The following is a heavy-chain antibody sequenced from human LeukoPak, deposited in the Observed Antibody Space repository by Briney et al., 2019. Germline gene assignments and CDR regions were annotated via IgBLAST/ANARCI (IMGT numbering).Heavy chain of an antibody. CDR3: AGGSGSYFVY. CDR2: ISSNGGST. CDR1: GFTFSSYA. J-gene: IGHJ4*02. Sequence: GGSLRLSCAASGFTFSSYAMHWVRQAPGKGLEYVSAISSNGGSTYYANSVKGRFTISGDNSKNTLYLQMGSLRAEDMAVYYCAGGSGSYFVYWGQGTLVTVSS. V-gene: IGHV3-64*01. D-gene: IGHD1-26*01.